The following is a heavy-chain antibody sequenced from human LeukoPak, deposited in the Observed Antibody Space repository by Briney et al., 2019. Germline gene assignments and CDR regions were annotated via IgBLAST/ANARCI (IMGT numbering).Heavy chain of an antibody. CDR2: ISGSGGST. CDR3: AKGLDYYDSSGYDY. J-gene: IGHJ4*02. V-gene: IGHV3-23*01. D-gene: IGHD3-22*01. Sequence: PSETLSLTCSVSGGSISGYYWSWVRQAPGKGLEWVSAISGSGGSTYYADSVKGRFTISGDNSKNTLYLQMNSLRAEDTAVYYCAKGLDYYDSSGYDYWGQGTLVTVSS. CDR1: GGSISGYY.